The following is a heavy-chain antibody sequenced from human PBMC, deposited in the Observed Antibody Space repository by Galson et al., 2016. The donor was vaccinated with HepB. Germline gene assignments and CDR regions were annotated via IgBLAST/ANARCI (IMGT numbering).Heavy chain of an antibody. Sequence: SLRLSCAASGFTFSSYAMSWVRQAPGKGLEWVSSITASGGSSYYADSVKGRFTLSRDNSKNTLYLQMNSLRAEDTAIYYCAKDGNGDFGYWGQGTLVTVSS. J-gene: IGHJ4*02. CDR1: GFTFSSYA. CDR3: AKDGNGDFGY. V-gene: IGHV3-23*01. D-gene: IGHD4-17*01. CDR2: ITASGGSS.